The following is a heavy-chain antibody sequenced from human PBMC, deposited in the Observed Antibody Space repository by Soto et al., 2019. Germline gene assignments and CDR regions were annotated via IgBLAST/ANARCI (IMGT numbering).Heavy chain of an antibody. CDR3: ATDLRRITIFGVVTPDAFDI. CDR1: GYTLTELS. J-gene: IGHJ3*02. Sequence: ASVKVSCKVSGYTLTELSMHWVRQAPGKGLEWMGGFDPEDGETIYAQKFQGRVTMTEDTSTDTAYMELSSLRSEDTAVYYCATDLRRITIFGVVTPDAFDIWGQGTMVTVSS. D-gene: IGHD3-3*01. CDR2: FDPEDGET. V-gene: IGHV1-24*01.